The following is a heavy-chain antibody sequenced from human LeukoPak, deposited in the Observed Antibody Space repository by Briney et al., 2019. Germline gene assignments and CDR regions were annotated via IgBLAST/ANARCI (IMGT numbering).Heavy chain of an antibody. D-gene: IGHD3-22*01. CDR3: ARGIPPNYYDSSGTGSAFDI. V-gene: IGHV3-7*01. Sequence: PGGSLRLSCAVSGFTFSNYWMSWARQSPGKGLEWVANIYLDGSRAYYVDSVKGRFTISRDNAKNSLYLQMNSLRAGDTAVYYCARGIPPNYYDSSGTGSAFDIWGQGTTVTVSS. J-gene: IGHJ3*02. CDR2: IYLDGSRA. CDR1: GFTFSNYW.